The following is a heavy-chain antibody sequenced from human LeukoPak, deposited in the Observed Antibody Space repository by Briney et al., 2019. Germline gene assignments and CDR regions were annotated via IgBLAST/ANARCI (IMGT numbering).Heavy chain of an antibody. V-gene: IGHV3-30*18. CDR2: ISYDGSNK. CDR3: AKDKKRGEPGPFDY. Sequence: PGGSLRLSCAASGFTFSSYGMHWVRQAPGKGLEWVAVISYDGSNKYYADSVKGRFTISRDNSKNTLYLQMNSLRAEDTAVYYCAKDKKRGEPGPFDYWGQGTLVTVSS. CDR1: GFTFSSYG. D-gene: IGHD1-26*01. J-gene: IGHJ4*02.